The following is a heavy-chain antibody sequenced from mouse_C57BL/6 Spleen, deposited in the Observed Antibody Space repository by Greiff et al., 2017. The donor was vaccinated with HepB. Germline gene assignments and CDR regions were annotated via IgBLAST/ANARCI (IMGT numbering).Heavy chain of an antibody. V-gene: IGHV6-6*01. J-gene: IGHJ3*01. D-gene: IGHD2-4*01. CDR3: TRGDDYAWFAY. CDR2: IRNKANNHAT. Sequence: EVNLVESGGGLVQPGGSMKLSCAASGFTFSDAWMDWVRQSPEKGLEWVAEIRNKANNHATYYAESVKGRFTISRDDSKSSVYLQMNSLRAEDTGIYYCTRGDDYAWFAYWGQGTLVTVSA. CDR1: GFTFSDAW.